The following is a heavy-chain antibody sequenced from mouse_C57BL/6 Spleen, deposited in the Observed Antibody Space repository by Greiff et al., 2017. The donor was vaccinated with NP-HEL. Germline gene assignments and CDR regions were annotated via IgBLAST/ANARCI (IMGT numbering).Heavy chain of an antibody. V-gene: IGHV1-64*01. CDR3: ERDYGYAMDY. CDR1: GYTFTSYW. D-gene: IGHD1-1*01. J-gene: IGHJ4*01. CDR2: IHPNSGST. Sequence: QVQLQQPGAELVKPGASVKLSCKASGYTFTSYWMHWVKQRPGQGLEWIGMIHPNSGSTNYNEKFKSKATLTVDKSSSTAYMQLSSLTSEDSAVYYCERDYGYAMDYWGQGTSVTVSS.